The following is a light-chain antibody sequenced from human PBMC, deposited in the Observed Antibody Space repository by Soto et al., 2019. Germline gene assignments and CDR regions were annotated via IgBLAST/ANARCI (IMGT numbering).Light chain of an antibody. V-gene: IGKV1-39*01. J-gene: IGKJ5*01. CDR1: QSISNF. Sequence: DIQMTQSPSSLSASVGDRVTITCRASQSISNFLNWYQQTPGKAPKRLISTASTLQPGVPSRFDGSGSGTDFTLTINNLQPEDFATYYCQQSYSTSITFGQGTRLEIK. CDR3: QQSYSTSIT. CDR2: TAS.